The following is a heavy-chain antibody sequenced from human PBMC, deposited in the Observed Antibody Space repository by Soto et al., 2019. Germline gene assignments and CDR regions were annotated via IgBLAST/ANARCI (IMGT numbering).Heavy chain of an antibody. CDR3: ARGGSSGSKYYYYYMDV. CDR1: GGSISSYY. V-gene: IGHV4-59*01. D-gene: IGHD6-19*01. J-gene: IGHJ6*03. Sequence: SETLSLTCTVSGGSISSYYWSWIRQPPGKGLEWIGYIYYSGSTNYNPSLKSRVTISVDTSKNQFSLKLSSVTAADTAVYYCARGGSSGSKYYYYYMDVWGKGTTVTVS. CDR2: IYYSGST.